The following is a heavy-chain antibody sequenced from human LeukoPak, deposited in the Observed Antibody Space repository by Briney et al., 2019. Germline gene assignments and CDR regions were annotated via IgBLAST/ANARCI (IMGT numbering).Heavy chain of an antibody. CDR3: ARDPGVWGGPGAFDI. J-gene: IGHJ3*02. CDR1: GGDVTGYY. D-gene: IGHD3-16*01. Sequence: PSETLSLTCTVSGGDVTGYYWNWIRQAPGKGLEWIGNVYYRGNTNENPSLKSRMSISVDTSKNQFSLKLSSVTAADTAVYYCARDPGVWGGPGAFDIWGQGTMVTVSS. CDR2: VYYRGNT. V-gene: IGHV4-59*02.